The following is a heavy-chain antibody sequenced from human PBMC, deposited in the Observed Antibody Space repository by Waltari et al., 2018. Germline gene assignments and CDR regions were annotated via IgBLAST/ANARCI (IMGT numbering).Heavy chain of an antibody. CDR1: GDSISSGYHS. J-gene: IGHJ5*02. D-gene: IGHD3-10*01. CDR3: ARDSNLVRGVVDL. Sequence: QVQLQESGPGLVKPSETLSLTCTVSGDSISSGYHSWSWLRQPAGKGLEWIGRIYTTGSLNYNPSLKSRLTISVDTSKNRFSLKLTSVIASDTAVYFCARDSNLVRGVVDLWGQGTQVTVSS. CDR2: IYTTGSL. V-gene: IGHV4-61*02.